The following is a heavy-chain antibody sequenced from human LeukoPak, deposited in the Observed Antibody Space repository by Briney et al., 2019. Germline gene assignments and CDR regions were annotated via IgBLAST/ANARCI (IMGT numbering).Heavy chain of an antibody. J-gene: IGHJ4*02. Sequence: GGSLRLSCAASGFTFSLYWMNWVRRAPGKGLEWVASIKQDGSEKNYVDSVKGRFTISRDNAKNSLYLQMNNLRVEDTAMYYCAGGTGFIIKDWGQGTLVTVSS. CDR2: IKQDGSEK. V-gene: IGHV3-7*03. CDR1: GFTFSLYW. CDR3: AGGTGFIIKD. D-gene: IGHD3-9*01.